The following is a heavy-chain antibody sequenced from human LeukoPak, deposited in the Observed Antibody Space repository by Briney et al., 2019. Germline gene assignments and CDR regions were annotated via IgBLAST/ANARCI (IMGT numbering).Heavy chain of an antibody. CDR1: GGSISTSNYY. CDR3: ARKDSRLRYFDWLLGDDAFDI. CDR2: IYHSGST. V-gene: IGHV4-39*07. D-gene: IGHD3-9*01. Sequence: SSETLSLTCTVSGGSISTSNYYWAWIRQPPGKGLEWIGSIYHSGSTYYNPSLKSRVTISVDTSKNQFSLKLSSVTAADTAVYYCARKDSRLRYFDWLLGDDAFDIWGQGTMVTVSS. J-gene: IGHJ3*02.